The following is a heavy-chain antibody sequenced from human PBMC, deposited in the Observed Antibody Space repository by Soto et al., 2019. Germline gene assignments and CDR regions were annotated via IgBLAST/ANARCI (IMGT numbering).Heavy chain of an antibody. J-gene: IGHJ6*02. V-gene: IGHV4-39*01. CDR2: IYNSGTT. CDR3: ARHKGGYYSGVDV. CDR1: GGSISSNSYY. Sequence: PSETLSLTCTVSGGSISSNSYYWAWIRQPPGKGLEWIGNIYNSGTTYYNPSLKSRVTISVDTSKNQFSLKLSSVTAADTSVYYCARHKGGYYSGVDVWGQGTTVTVS. D-gene: IGHD3-16*01.